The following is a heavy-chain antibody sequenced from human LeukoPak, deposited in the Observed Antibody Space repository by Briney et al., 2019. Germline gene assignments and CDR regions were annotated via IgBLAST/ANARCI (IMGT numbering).Heavy chain of an antibody. CDR1: GFTFSSYG. Sequence: GGSLRLSCAASGFTFSSYGMHWVRQAPGKGLEWVAVIPYDGSNKYYADSVKGRFTISRDNSKNTLYLQMNSLRAEDTAVYYCATAGYYYYGMDVWGQGTTVTVSS. CDR2: IPYDGSNK. CDR3: ATAGYYYYGMDV. J-gene: IGHJ6*02. V-gene: IGHV3-30*03. D-gene: IGHD6-19*01.